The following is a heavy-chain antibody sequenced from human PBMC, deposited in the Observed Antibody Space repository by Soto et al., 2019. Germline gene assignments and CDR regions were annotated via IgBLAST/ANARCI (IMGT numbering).Heavy chain of an antibody. CDR3: ARDRGSSWSSALYYYGMDV. CDR2: IIPIFGTA. D-gene: IGHD6-13*01. Sequence: SCKASGGTFSSYAISWVRQAPGQGLEWMGGIIPIFGTANYAQKFQGRVTITADESTSTAYMELRSLRSEDTTVYYCARDRGSSWSSALYYYGMDVWGQGTTVTVSS. CDR1: GGTFSSYA. J-gene: IGHJ6*02. V-gene: IGHV1-69*01.